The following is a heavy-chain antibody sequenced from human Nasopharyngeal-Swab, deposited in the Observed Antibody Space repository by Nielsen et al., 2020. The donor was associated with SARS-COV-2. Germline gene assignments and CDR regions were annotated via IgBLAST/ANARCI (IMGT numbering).Heavy chain of an antibody. CDR1: GFTFSSYW. J-gene: IGHJ4*02. CDR2: INSDGSTT. Sequence: GESLKISCAASGFTFSSYWMHWVRQAPGKGLVWVSRINSDGSTTTYADSVKGRFTISRDNAKNTLYLQMNSLRAEDTAVYYCARGGFWSGYPSYDYWGQGTLVTVSS. CDR3: ARGGFWSGYPSYDY. D-gene: IGHD3-3*01. V-gene: IGHV3-74*01.